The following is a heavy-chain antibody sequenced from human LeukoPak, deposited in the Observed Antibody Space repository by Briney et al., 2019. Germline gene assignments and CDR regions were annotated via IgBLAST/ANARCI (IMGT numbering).Heavy chain of an antibody. Sequence: ASVKVSCKASGYTFTSYGISWVRQAPGQGLEWMGWISAYNGNTNYAQKLQGRVTMTTDTSTSTAYMELRSLRSDDTAVYYCARDTWVTIFGVVTYGYMDVWGKGTTVTVSS. D-gene: IGHD3-3*01. CDR3: ARDTWVTIFGVVTYGYMDV. CDR1: GYTFTSYG. CDR2: ISAYNGNT. J-gene: IGHJ6*03. V-gene: IGHV1-18*01.